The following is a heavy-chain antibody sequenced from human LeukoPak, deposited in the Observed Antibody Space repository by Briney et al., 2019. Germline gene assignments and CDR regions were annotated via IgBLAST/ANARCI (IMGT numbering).Heavy chain of an antibody. D-gene: IGHD2-2*01. Sequence: GESLKISCKGSGYSFTSYWIGWVRQMPGKGLEWMGIIYPGDSDTRYSPSFQGQVTISADKSISTAYLQWSSLKASDTAMYYCARRHCSSTSCSWGNWFDPWGQGTLVTVSS. CDR2: IYPGDSDT. J-gene: IGHJ5*02. CDR1: GYSFTSYW. V-gene: IGHV5-51*01. CDR3: ARRHCSSTSCSWGNWFDP.